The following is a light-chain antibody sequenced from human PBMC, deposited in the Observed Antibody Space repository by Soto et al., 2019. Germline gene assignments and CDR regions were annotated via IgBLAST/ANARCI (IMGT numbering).Light chain of an antibody. V-gene: IGKV1-5*03. J-gene: IGKJ1*01. CDR1: QSINNL. CDR3: QQYYSYPWT. Sequence: DIQMNQSPSTLSASVGDRVAITCRASQSINNLLVWYQQKPGKAPKLLIYKASRLESGVPSRFSGSGSGTEFTLTISSLQPDDFATYYCQQYYSYPWTFGQGTKVEIK. CDR2: KAS.